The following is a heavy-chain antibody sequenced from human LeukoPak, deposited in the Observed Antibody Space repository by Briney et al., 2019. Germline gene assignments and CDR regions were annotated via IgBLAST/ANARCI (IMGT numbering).Heavy chain of an antibody. CDR3: AKDGRGSYLAVGTANWFDP. V-gene: IGHV3-53*04. CDR1: GFTVSSNY. CDR2: IYSGDST. D-gene: IGHD1-26*01. Sequence: GGSLRLSCAASGFTVSSNYMSWVRQAPGKGLEWVSVIYSGDSTYYADSVKGRFTISRNNAKNTLYLQMNSLRAEDTAVYYCAKDGRGSYLAVGTANWFDPWGQGTLVTVSS. J-gene: IGHJ5*02.